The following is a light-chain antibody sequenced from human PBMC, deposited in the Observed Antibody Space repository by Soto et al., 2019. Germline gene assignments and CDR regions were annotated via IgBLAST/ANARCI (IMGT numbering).Light chain of an antibody. V-gene: IGKV3-20*01. CDR2: GAS. CDR3: HQYGGSPPFT. J-gene: IGKJ2*01. Sequence: EIMLTQSPGTLSLSPGERATLSCRASQSVSSNYLAWYQQKPGQAPRLLIYGASNRASGIPDRFSGGASGTGFTLTINRLEPEDFAVYFCHQYGGSPPFTFGQGTKVEIK. CDR1: QSVSSNY.